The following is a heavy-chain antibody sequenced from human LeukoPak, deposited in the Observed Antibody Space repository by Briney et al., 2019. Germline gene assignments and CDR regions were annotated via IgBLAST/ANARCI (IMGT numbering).Heavy chain of an antibody. V-gene: IGHV3-74*01. CDR1: GFTFSSYA. CDR3: VSFYETY. CDR2: INSDGSWT. Sequence: GGSLRLSCAASGFTFSSYAMSWVRQAPGKGLVWVSHINSDGSWTSYADSVKGRFTISKDNAKNTVYLQMNSLRAEDTAVYYCVSFYETYWGRGTLVTVS. D-gene: IGHD2/OR15-2a*01. J-gene: IGHJ4*02.